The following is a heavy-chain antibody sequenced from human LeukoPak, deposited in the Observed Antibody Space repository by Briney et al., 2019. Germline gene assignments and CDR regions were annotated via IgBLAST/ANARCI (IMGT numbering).Heavy chain of an antibody. Sequence: SETLSLTCTVSGGSISSGGYYWSWIRQHPGKGLEWIGYIYYSGSTYYNPSLKSRVTISVDTSKNQFSLKLSSVTAADTAVYYCARAETYSSSWYADPWGQGTLVTVSS. J-gene: IGHJ5*02. V-gene: IGHV4-31*03. CDR2: IYYSGST. CDR3: ARAETYSSSWYADP. CDR1: GGSISSGGYY. D-gene: IGHD6-13*01.